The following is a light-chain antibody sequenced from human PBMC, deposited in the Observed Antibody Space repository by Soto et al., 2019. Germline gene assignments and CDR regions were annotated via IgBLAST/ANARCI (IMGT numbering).Light chain of an antibody. J-gene: IGLJ2*01. CDR2: EVS. Sequence: QSALTQPASVSGSPGQSITISCTGTSSDVGASNFVSWYQQHPNKAPKLLIYEVSDRPLGVSHRFSGSKSGNTASLSISGLQDDDEDDYYCISSTSINTLLVFGEGTKVTVL. V-gene: IGLV2-14*01. CDR3: ISSTSINTLLV. CDR1: SSDVGASNF.